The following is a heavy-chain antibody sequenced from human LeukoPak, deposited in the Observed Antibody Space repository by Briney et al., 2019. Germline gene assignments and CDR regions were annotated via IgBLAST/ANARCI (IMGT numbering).Heavy chain of an antibody. V-gene: IGHV3-21*01. Sequence: PGGSLRLSCAASGFTFSSYSMNWVRQAPGKGLEWVSSISSSSSYIYYAVSVKGRFTISRDIAKNSLYLQMNSLRAEDTAVYYCARDGYGDYVDYWGQGTLVTVSS. J-gene: IGHJ4*02. CDR3: ARDGYGDYVDY. D-gene: IGHD4-17*01. CDR2: ISSSSSYI. CDR1: GFTFSSYS.